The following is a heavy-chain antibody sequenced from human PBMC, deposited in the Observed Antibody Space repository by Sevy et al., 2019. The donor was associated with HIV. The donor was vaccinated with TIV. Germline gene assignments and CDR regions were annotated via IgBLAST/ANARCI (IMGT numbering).Heavy chain of an antibody. CDR3: AGEHNWDDAFDI. CDR2: IWYDGSIK. J-gene: IGHJ3*02. D-gene: IGHD1-1*01. V-gene: IGHV3-33*08. CDR1: GFTFNMYG. Sequence: GGSLRLSCAASGFTFNMYGMHWVRQAPGKGLEWVGQIWYDGSIKKYADSVKGRFTISRDNSKSTQYLQMNSLRGEDTAVYFCAGEHNWDDAFDIWGQGTMVTVSS.